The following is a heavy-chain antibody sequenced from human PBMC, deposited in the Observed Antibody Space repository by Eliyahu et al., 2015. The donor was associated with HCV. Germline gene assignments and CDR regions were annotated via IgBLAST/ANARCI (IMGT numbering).Heavy chain of an antibody. CDR1: GCSISSYY. V-gene: IGHV4-59*01. J-gene: IGHJ6*02. CDR2: IYYSGST. Sequence: QVQLQESGPGLVKPSETLSLTCTVSGCSISSYYWSWIRQPPGKGLEWIGYIYYSGSTNYNPSLKSRVTISVDTSKNQFSLKLSSVTAADTAVYYCARTYQLLYSPPSQYYGMDVWGQGTTVTVSS. CDR3: ARTYQLLYSPPSQYYGMDV. D-gene: IGHD2-2*02.